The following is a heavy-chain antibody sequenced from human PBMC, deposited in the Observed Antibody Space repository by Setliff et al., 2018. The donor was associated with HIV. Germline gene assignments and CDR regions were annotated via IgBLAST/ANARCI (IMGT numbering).Heavy chain of an antibody. J-gene: IGHJ5*02. CDR1: GFTFNGYA. V-gene: IGHV3-30*01. D-gene: IGHD3-9*01. Sequence: GGSLRLSCAASGFTFNGYAMHWVRQAPGKGLEWVAVISYDGSDKYYADSVKGRFTISRDNSKNTLYVQMNSLRPEDTAVYYCARDSRYFEMDWWFDPWGQGTLVTVSS. CDR3: ARDSRYFEMDWWFDP. CDR2: ISYDGSDK.